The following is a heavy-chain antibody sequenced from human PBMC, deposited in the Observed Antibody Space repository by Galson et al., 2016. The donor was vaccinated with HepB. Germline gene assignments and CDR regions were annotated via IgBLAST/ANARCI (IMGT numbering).Heavy chain of an antibody. CDR1: GFTFSDYD. Sequence: SLRLSCAASGFTFSDYDMHWVRQVTGKSLEWVSPIASGGDTFYPGSVKGRFIVSRDNAKNSLYLQMNSLRAEDTAVYYCARDGIVGVPDFWGQGTLVTVSS. CDR2: IASGGDT. J-gene: IGHJ4*02. CDR3: ARDGIVGVPDF. D-gene: IGHD1-26*01. V-gene: IGHV3-13*04.